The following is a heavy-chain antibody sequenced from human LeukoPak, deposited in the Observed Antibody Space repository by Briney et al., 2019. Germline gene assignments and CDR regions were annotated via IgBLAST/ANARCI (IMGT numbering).Heavy chain of an antibody. D-gene: IGHD2/OR15-2a*01. CDR3: AKGSTTFDY. J-gene: IGHJ4*02. V-gene: IGHV3-33*06. CDR2: IWSDGGNK. Sequence: GGSLRLSCVASGFTFSNYGMHWVRQAPGKGLEWVAVIWSDGGNKFYRDSVKGRFTISRDNFKNTLYLQMNSLSAEDTAVYYCAKGSTTFDYWGQGTLVTVSS. CDR1: GFTFSNYG.